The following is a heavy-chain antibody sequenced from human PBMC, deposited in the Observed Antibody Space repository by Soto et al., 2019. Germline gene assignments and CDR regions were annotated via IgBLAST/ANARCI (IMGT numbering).Heavy chain of an antibody. V-gene: IGHV4-59*01. CDR1: GGSISSYY. CDR2: IYYSGST. CDR3: ATAYSGYDDFDY. D-gene: IGHD5-12*01. Sequence: PSETLSLTCTVSGGSISSYYWSWIRQPPGKGLEWIGYIYYSGSTNYNPSLKSRVTISVDTSKNQFSLKLSSVTAADTAVYYCATAYSGYDDFDYWGQGTLVTFSS. J-gene: IGHJ4*02.